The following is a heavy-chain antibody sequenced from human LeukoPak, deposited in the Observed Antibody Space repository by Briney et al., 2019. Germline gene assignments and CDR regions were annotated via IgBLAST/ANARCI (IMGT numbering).Heavy chain of an antibody. CDR2: INNDGIST. D-gene: IGHD2-15*01. CDR3: ACYGIAPPY. Sequence: GGSLRLSCAASGFTFSNYWMHWVGQAPGKGLVWVAHINNDGISTSYADSVKGRFTLSRDDANNTLYLQMNSLRTEDTAVYYCACYGIAPPYWGQGTLVTVSS. J-gene: IGHJ4*02. CDR1: GFTFSNYW. V-gene: IGHV3-74*01.